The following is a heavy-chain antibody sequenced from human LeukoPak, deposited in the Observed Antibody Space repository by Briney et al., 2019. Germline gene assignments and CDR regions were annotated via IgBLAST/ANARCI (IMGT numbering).Heavy chain of an antibody. Sequence: ASVKVSSKASGYTYTGYGISWVRQAPGQGLEWMGWISAYNGNTNYAQKFQGRVTMTRDTSISTAYMELSRLRSDDTAVYYCATDHYGSGYGSAFDFWGQGTLVTVSS. V-gene: IGHV1-18*01. CDR1: GYTYTGYG. D-gene: IGHD3-10*01. CDR3: ATDHYGSGYGSAFDF. J-gene: IGHJ4*02. CDR2: ISAYNGNT.